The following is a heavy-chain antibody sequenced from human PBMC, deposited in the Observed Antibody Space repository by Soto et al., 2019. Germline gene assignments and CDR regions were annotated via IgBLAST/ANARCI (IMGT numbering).Heavy chain of an antibody. D-gene: IGHD5-12*01. V-gene: IGHV4-59*01. CDR1: GGSFSGDY. CDR3: ARGHIVATMLNWFDP. J-gene: IGHJ5*02. CDR2: IYYSGST. Sequence: SETLSLTCAVYGGSFSGDYWSWIRQPPGKGLEWIGYIYYSGSTNYNPSLKSRVTISVDTSKNQFSLKLSSVTAADTAVYYCARGHIVATMLNWFDPWGQGTLVTVSS.